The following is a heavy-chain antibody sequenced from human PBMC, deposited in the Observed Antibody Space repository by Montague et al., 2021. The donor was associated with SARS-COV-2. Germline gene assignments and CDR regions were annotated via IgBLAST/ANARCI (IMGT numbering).Heavy chain of an antibody. CDR3: VATYNGNWYYFDY. J-gene: IGHJ4*02. CDR2: LHYAGSA. V-gene: IGHV4-39*01. CDR1: GGSLSSGDSY. Sequence: SETLSLTCSVSGGSLSSGDSYRGWLRQAPGKGLEWIGDLHYAGSAYYNPSLRSRVTISADTSKNQFSLKLNSVTAADTAVYYCVATYNGNWYYFDYWGQGTLVTVSS. D-gene: IGHD6-13*01.